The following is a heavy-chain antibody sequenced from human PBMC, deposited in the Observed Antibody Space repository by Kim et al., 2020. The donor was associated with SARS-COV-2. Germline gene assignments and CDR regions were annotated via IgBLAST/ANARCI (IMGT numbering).Heavy chain of an antibody. J-gene: IGHJ5*02. Sequence: SDAQKFRGRATMTRDTSPSTVYMELSSLRSEDTAVYYCARDIGTTGWFDPWGQGTLVTVSS. D-gene: IGHD1-1*01. CDR3: ARDIGTTGWFDP. V-gene: IGHV1-46*01.